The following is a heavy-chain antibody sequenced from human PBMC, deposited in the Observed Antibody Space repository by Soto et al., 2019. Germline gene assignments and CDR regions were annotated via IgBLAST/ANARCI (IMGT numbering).Heavy chain of an antibody. CDR1: GGTFSNYA. Sequence: QVQLVQSGAEVKKPGSSVKVSCKASGGTFSNYALTWVRQAPGHGLEWMGGIIPILGTPNYAQKFQGRVTITADESTTTAYMELSSLRSEYTVVYYCARGVTTFGVVTTYYYYGMDAWGQGTTVTVSS. D-gene: IGHD3-3*01. V-gene: IGHV1-69*12. CDR2: IIPILGTP. J-gene: IGHJ6*02. CDR3: ARGVTTFGVVTTYYYYGMDA.